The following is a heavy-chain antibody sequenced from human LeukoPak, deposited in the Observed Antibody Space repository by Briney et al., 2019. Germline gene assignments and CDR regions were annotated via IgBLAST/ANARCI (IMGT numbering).Heavy chain of an antibody. CDR3: ARADYLGAYNY. CDR2: ISSTGSGT. V-gene: IGHV3-64*01. D-gene: IGHD3-16*01. J-gene: IGHJ4*02. Sequence: GGSLRLSCAASGFTSSSYNMHWVRQAPGKGLEYVSAISSTGSGTYYASSVKGRFIISRDNSKNTLYLQLGSLRPEDMAVYYCARADYLGAYNYWGQGALVTVSS. CDR1: GFTSSSYN.